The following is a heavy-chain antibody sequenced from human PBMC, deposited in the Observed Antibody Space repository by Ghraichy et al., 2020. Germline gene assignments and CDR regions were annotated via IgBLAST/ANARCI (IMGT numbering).Heavy chain of an antibody. CDR1: GFTFSSYW. D-gene: IGHD1-26*01. V-gene: IGHV3-7*03. CDR2: IKQDGSEK. J-gene: IGHJ6*03. Sequence: LTCAASGFTFSSYWMSWVRQAPGKGLEWVANIKQDGSEKYYVDSVKGRFTISRDNAKNSLYLQMNSLRAEDTAVYYCARVGATPPMYYYYYMDVWGKGTTVTVSS. CDR3: ARVGATPPMYYYYYMDV.